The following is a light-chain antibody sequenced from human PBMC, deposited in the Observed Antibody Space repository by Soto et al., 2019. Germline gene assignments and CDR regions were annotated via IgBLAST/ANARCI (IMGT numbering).Light chain of an antibody. Sequence: DIQLTQSPSFLSPSIGESVTITCRASQVISTSLAWYQQKPGKAPRLLIFDAFSLETGVPSRFSGSGSGTDFTFTISSLQPEDIATYYCQQYENLPITFGQGTRLEIK. CDR2: DAF. CDR3: QQYENLPIT. J-gene: IGKJ5*01. V-gene: IGKV1-33*01. CDR1: QVISTS.